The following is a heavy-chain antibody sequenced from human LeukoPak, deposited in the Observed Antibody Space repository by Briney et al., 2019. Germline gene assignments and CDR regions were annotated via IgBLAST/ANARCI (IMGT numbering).Heavy chain of an antibody. CDR3: AKSDWFDP. V-gene: IGHV3-21*01. J-gene: IGHJ5*02. CDR2: ISSSSSYI. Sequence: PGGSLRLSCAASGFTFSAYSMTWVRQAPGKGLEWVSSISSSSSYIYYADSLKGRFTISRDNAKNSLYLQMNSLRAEDTAVYYCAKSDWFDPWGQGTLVTVSS. CDR1: GFTFSAYS.